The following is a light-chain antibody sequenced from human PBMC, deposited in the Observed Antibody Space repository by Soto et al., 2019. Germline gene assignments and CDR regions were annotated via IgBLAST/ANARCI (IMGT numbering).Light chain of an antibody. Sequence: IQMTQSPSPLSESVGDRVTITCRASQSISNSLAWYQQKPGGAPKLLIYDASSLPSALPSRFSGRGSGTEFTLTISSLQPDDFATYYCQQYNSFSITFGQGTRLETK. V-gene: IGKV1-5*01. CDR2: DAS. CDR1: QSISNS. CDR3: QQYNSFSIT. J-gene: IGKJ5*01.